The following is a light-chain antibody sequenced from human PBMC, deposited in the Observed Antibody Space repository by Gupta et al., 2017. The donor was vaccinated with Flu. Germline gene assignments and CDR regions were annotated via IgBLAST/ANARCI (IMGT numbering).Light chain of an antibody. CDR3: QSADSSGTYPV. Sequence: SYDLTQPLSVSVSPGHTARITCSGDALPKQHAYWYQQKPGQAPVLVIYKDSERPSGSPERFSGSSSGTTVTLTISGVQAEDEADYYCQSADSSGTYPVFGGGTKLTVL. CDR1: ALPKQH. CDR2: KDS. J-gene: IGLJ2*01. V-gene: IGLV3-25*02.